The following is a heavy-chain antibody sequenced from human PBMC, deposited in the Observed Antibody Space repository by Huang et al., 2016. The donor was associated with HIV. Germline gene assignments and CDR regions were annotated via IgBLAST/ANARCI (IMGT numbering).Heavy chain of an antibody. CDR2: ISDDAKTK. Sequence: QVQLVESGGGVVQPGRSLRIFCAASGFTFSSYGMHWVRPAPVKGLEWVAVISDDAKTKYYADSVKGRFSISRDNSKTTVYLQLNSLRLEDTAVYYCAKGGSAAAVLDFWGQGTLVTVSS. D-gene: IGHD6-13*01. CDR1: GFTFSSYG. V-gene: IGHV3-30*18. J-gene: IGHJ4*02. CDR3: AKGGSAAAVLDF.